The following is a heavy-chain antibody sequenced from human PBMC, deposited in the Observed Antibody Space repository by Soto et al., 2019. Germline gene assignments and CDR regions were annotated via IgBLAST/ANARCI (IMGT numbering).Heavy chain of an antibody. Sequence: SETLSLTCAVYGGSFSGYYWSWIRQPPGKGLEWIGEINHSGSTNYNPSLKSRVTISVDTSKNQFSLKLSSVTAADTAVYYCARGPRSGSYYYYYYYMDVWGKGTTVTVSS. CDR3: ARGPRSGSYYYYYYYMDV. D-gene: IGHD3-10*01. CDR1: GGSFSGYY. J-gene: IGHJ6*03. CDR2: INHSGST. V-gene: IGHV4-34*01.